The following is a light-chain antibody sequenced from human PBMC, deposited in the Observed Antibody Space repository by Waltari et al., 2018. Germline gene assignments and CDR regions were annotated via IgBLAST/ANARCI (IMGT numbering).Light chain of an antibody. CDR2: ATS. Sequence: IQMTQSPSTLSASLGTRVTNPCRASESIGRYLNWYQQRPGKVPRLLIYATSNLQSGAPSRFSGSGPGTAFTLTISSLQPEDSATYFCQQSYTSPYTFGQGT. CDR3: QQSYTSPYT. J-gene: IGKJ2*01. V-gene: IGKV1-39*01. CDR1: ESIGRY.